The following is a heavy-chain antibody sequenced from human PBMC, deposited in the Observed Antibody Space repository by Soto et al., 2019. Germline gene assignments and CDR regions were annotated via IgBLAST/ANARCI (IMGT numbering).Heavy chain of an antibody. J-gene: IGHJ4*02. CDR3: ARPLERGYTYGFIY. V-gene: IGHV1-69*01. CDR2: LIPIVGTP. CDR1: GGTFSSYG. D-gene: IGHD5-18*01. Sequence: QVQLVQSGAEVKKPGSSVEVSCKASGGTFSSYGISWVRQAPGQGLEWMGGLIPIVGTPNYAQEFKGRATITADESTRTAYMGLSSLRSDDTAVYYCARPLERGYTYGFIYWGQGTLVTVSS.